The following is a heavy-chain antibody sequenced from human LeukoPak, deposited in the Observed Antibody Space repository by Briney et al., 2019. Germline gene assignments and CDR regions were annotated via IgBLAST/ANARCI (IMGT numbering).Heavy chain of an antibody. D-gene: IGHD3-22*01. J-gene: IGHJ4*02. CDR3: ARGAYYYDSSGYWMLGY. Sequence: SETLSLTCTVSGGSISSYYWSWIRQPAGKGLEWIGRIYTSESTNYSPSLKSRVTMSVDTSKNQFSLKLSSVTAADTAVYYCARGAYYYDSSGYWMLGYWGQGTLVTVSS. CDR2: IYTSEST. CDR1: GGSISSYY. V-gene: IGHV4-4*07.